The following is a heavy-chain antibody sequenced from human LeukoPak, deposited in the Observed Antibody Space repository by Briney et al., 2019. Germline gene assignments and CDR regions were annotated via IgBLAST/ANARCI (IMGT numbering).Heavy chain of an antibody. Sequence: GGSLRLSCAASGFMISTYAMHWVRQAPGKGLESVAVILPDESMKYYADSVKGRFTISRDNSKNTMYMQMNSLRAEDTAVYYCAKGLSSGYSGSDYWGQGTLVTVSS. CDR3: AKGLSSGYSGSDY. V-gene: IGHV3-30*04. CDR1: GFMISTYA. CDR2: ILPDESMK. D-gene: IGHD3-22*01. J-gene: IGHJ4*02.